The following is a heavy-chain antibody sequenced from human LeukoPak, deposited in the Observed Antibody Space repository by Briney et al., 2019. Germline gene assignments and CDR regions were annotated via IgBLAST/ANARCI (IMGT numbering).Heavy chain of an antibody. CDR1: GDSVSSNIAA. D-gene: IGHD6-13*01. CDR2: TYYRSKWYN. Sequence: SQALSLTRVISGDSVSSNIAAWNCTRHSPSRGLECLGRTYYRSKWYNDYAVSVKSRISINPDTCKNQFSLQLNSVSPEDTAVYYCARDLFQQQLDAFDYWGQGTLVTVSS. V-gene: IGHV6-1*01. CDR3: ARDLFQQQLDAFDY. J-gene: IGHJ4*02.